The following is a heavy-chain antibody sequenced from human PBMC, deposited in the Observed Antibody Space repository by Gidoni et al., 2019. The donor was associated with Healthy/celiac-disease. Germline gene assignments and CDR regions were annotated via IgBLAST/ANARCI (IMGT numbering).Heavy chain of an antibody. CDR3: ARGRRYFDWLLRYNWFDP. J-gene: IGHJ5*02. CDR2: INHSGST. D-gene: IGHD3-9*01. V-gene: IGHV4-34*01. Sequence: QVQLQQWGAGLLKPSETLSLTCAVYGGSFSGYYWSWIRQPPGKGLEWIGEINHSGSTNYNPSLKSRVTISVDTSKNQFSLKLSSVTAADTAVYYCARGRRYFDWLLRYNWFDPWGQGTLVTVSS. CDR1: GGSFSGYY.